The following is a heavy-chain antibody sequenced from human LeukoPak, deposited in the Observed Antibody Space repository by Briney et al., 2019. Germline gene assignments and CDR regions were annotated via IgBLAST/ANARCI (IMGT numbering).Heavy chain of an antibody. J-gene: IGHJ4*02. CDR2: IPASGGST. CDR3: ARSLAVAVAGTPFDY. CDR1: GFTFSSNV. V-gene: IGHV3-23*01. Sequence: GGSLRLSCAASGFTFSSNVMIWVRQAPGQGLEWVSSIPASGGSTYYADSVKGRFSISRDNSKNSLYLQMNSLRAEDTAVYYCARSLAVAVAGTPFDYWGQGTLVTVSS. D-gene: IGHD6-19*01.